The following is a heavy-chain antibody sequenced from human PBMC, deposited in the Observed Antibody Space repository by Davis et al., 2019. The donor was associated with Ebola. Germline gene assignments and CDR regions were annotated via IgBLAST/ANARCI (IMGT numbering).Heavy chain of an antibody. J-gene: IGHJ6*02. CDR1: GFSLSNARMG. V-gene: IGHV2-26*01. Sequence: SGPTLVKPTETLTLTCTVSGFSLSNARMGVSWIRQPPGKALEWLAHIFSNDEKSYSTSLKSRLTISKDTSKSQVVLTMTNMDPVDTATYYCARIPRTYYYDSSGYYYYYYGMDVWGQGTTVTVSS. CDR3: ARIPRTYYYDSSGYYYYYYGMDV. CDR2: IFSNDEK. D-gene: IGHD3-22*01.